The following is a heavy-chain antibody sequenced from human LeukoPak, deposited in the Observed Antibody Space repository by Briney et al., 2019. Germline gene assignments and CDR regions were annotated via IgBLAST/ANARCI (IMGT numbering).Heavy chain of an antibody. CDR2: LYSGGAT. CDR1: CFIVSRNY. V-gene: IGHV3-53*01. J-gene: IGHJ4*02. D-gene: IGHD6-19*01. Sequence: PGGSLRLSCAASCFIVSRNYMSWVRQPAGKGLEWVSVLYSGGATFYADSVKGRFTISRDTSKNTLYLQMNDLRADDTAVYLCTKLKGWYGEGFFDYWGQGTLVTVSS. CDR3: TKLKGWYGEGFFDY.